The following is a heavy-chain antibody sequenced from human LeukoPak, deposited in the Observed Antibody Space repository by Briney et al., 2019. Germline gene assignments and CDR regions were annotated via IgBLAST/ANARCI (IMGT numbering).Heavy chain of an antibody. Sequence: ASVKVSCKASGYSFTNYAMNWVRQAPGQGLEWMGWINTNTGNPTYAQGFTGRFVFSLDTSVSTAYLQISSLKAEDTAVYYCARHIPYCGGDCRDAFDIWGQGTMVTVSS. J-gene: IGHJ3*02. V-gene: IGHV7-4-1*02. CDR3: ARHIPYCGGDCRDAFDI. CDR2: INTNTGNP. D-gene: IGHD2-21*02. CDR1: GYSFTNYA.